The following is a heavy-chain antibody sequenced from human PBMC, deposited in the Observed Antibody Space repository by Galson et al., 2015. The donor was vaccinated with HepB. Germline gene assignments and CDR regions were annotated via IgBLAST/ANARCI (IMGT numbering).Heavy chain of an antibody. Sequence: SLRLSCAASGFTFDDYAMHWVRQAPGKGLEWVSGISWNSGSIGYADSVKGRFTISRDNAKNSLYLQMNSLRAEDTALYYCATLLHLYCSGGSCYSGAYYYYGMDVWGQGTTVTVSS. D-gene: IGHD2-15*01. J-gene: IGHJ6*02. V-gene: IGHV3-9*01. CDR3: ATLLHLYCSGGSCYSGAYYYYGMDV. CDR1: GFTFDDYA. CDR2: ISWNSGSI.